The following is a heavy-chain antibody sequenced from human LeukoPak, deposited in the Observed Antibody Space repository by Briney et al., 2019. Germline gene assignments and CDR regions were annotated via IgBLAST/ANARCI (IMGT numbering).Heavy chain of an antibody. V-gene: IGHV3-21*04. D-gene: IGHD4-17*01. CDR2: ISGSSSYT. Sequence: PGGSLRLSCAASGFTFSTHSMNWVRQAPGKGLEWVSSISGSSSYTNYADSVKGRFTISRDNAKNSLYLQMNSLRAEDTAVYYCARHAHNYGDYVFDYWGQGTLVTVSS. CDR1: GFTFSTHS. CDR3: ARHAHNYGDYVFDY. J-gene: IGHJ4*02.